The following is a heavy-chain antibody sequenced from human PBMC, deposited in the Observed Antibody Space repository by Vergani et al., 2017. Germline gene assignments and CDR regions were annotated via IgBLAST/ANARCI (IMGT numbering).Heavy chain of an antibody. CDR1: GFTFSSYS. CDR2: ISSSSSTI. J-gene: IGHJ3*02. D-gene: IGHD1-26*01. V-gene: IGHV3-48*02. Sequence: EVQLVESGGGLVQPGGSLRLSCAASGFTFSSYSMNWVRQAPGKGLEWVSYISSSSSTIYYADSVKGRFTISRDNAKNSLYLQMNSLRDEDTAVYYCARGLNPELLYAFDIWGQGTMVTVSS. CDR3: ARGLNPELLYAFDI.